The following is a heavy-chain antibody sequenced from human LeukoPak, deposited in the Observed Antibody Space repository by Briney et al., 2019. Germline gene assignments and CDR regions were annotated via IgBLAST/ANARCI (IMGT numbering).Heavy chain of an antibody. CDR2: ISSSSSYI. Sequence: GSLRLSCAASGFTFSDYYMSWIRQAPGKGLEWVSSISSSSSYIYYADSVKGRFTISRDNAKNSLYLQMNSLRAEDTAVYYCARDAITIFGVVVRGYGMDVWGQGTTVTVSS. CDR1: GFTFSDYY. V-gene: IGHV3-11*06. CDR3: ARDAITIFGVVVRGYGMDV. J-gene: IGHJ6*02. D-gene: IGHD3-3*01.